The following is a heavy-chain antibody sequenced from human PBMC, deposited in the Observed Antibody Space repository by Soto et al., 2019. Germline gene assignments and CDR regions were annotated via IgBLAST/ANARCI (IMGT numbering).Heavy chain of an antibody. CDR2: IIPIFGTA. V-gene: IGHV1-69*13. CDR3: ARTTREKSGSVAWGYYYGMDV. Sequence: SVKVSCKASGGTFSSYAISWVRQAPGQGLEWMGGIIPIFGTANYAQKFQGRVTITADESTSTAYMELSSLRSEDTAVYYCARTTREKSGSVAWGYYYGMDVWGQGTTVTVSS. J-gene: IGHJ6*02. CDR1: GGTFSSYA. D-gene: IGHD3-10*01.